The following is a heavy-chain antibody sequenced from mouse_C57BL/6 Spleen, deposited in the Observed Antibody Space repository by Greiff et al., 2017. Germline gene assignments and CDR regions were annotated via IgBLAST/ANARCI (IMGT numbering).Heavy chain of an antibody. CDR3: ARGDGSSSYYAMDY. Sequence: EVQRVESGGDLVKPGGSLKLSCAASGFTFSSYGMSWVRQTPDKRLEWVATISSGGSYTYYPDSVKGRFIICRDNAKNTRYLQMSSLKSEDTAMYYCARGDGSSSYYAMDYWGQGTSVTVSS. J-gene: IGHJ4*01. V-gene: IGHV5-6*01. D-gene: IGHD1-1*01. CDR2: ISSGGSYT. CDR1: GFTFSSYG.